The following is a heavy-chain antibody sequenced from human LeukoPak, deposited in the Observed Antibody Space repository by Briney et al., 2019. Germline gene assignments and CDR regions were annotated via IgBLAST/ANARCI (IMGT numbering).Heavy chain of an antibody. J-gene: IGHJ4*02. D-gene: IGHD3-22*01. Sequence: PGGSLRLSCAASGFTFSSYSMNWVRQAPGKGLEWVSSISSSSSYIYYADSVKGRFTISRDNAKNSLYLQMNSLRAEDTAVYYCARGGSGYHQALYYFDYWGQGTLVTVSS. CDR3: ARGGSGYHQALYYFDY. CDR2: ISSSSSYI. CDR1: GFTFSSYS. V-gene: IGHV3-21*01.